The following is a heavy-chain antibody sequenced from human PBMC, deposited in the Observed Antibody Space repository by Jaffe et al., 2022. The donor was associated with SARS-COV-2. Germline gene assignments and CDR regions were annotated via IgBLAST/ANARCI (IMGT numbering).Heavy chain of an antibody. V-gene: IGHV6-1*01. Sequence: QVQLQQSGPGLVKPSQTLSLTCAISGDSVSSNSAAWNWIRQSPSRGLEWLGRTYHTSKWYNDYAVSVKGRITINPDTSKNQFSLQLNSVTPEDTAVYYCAKTPTIIRATGTLGWSLYYFDYWGQGTLVTVSS. CDR3: AKTPTIIRATGTLGWSLYYFDY. D-gene: IGHD1-1*01. CDR2: TYHTSKWYN. CDR1: GDSVSSNSAA. J-gene: IGHJ4*02.